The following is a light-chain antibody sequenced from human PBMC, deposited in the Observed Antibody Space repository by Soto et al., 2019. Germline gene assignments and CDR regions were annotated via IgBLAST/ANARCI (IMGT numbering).Light chain of an antibody. V-gene: IGKV1-39*01. CDR1: QSISSY. Sequence: DIQMTQAPSSLSAYFGDRVTITCRASQSISSYLNWYQQRPGKAPKVLIYGASTLQSGVPSRFSGSGSGTEFTLTISSLQPEDFATYYCQQGYSISWTFGQGPKVDIK. J-gene: IGKJ1*01. CDR2: GAS. CDR3: QQGYSISWT.